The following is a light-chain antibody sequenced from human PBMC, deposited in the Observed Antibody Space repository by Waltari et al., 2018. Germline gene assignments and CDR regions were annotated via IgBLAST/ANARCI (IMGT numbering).Light chain of an antibody. Sequence: SYELTQPPSVSVSPGQTASITCSGDKLGDKYACWYQQKPGQSPVLVIYQDSKRPSGIPERFSGSNSGNTATLTISGTQAMDEADYYCQAWDSSTACYVFGTGTKATVL. CDR1: KLGDKY. CDR3: QAWDSSTACYV. CDR2: QDS. V-gene: IGLV3-1*01. J-gene: IGLJ1*01.